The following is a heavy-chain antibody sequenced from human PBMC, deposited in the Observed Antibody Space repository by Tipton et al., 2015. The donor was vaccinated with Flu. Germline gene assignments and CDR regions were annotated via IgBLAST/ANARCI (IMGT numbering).Heavy chain of an antibody. CDR2: IYSGGST. J-gene: IGHJ4*02. D-gene: IGHD1-26*01. Sequence: TLSLTCTVSGASINSNFWSWIRQSSGKGLEWIGYIYSGGSTKYNPYFESRVTMSIDTSKNQFSLKVTSVTAADTAVYFCARDRLGEFDYWGQGTLVTASS. CDR1: GASINSNF. CDR3: ARDRLGEFDY. V-gene: IGHV4-4*08.